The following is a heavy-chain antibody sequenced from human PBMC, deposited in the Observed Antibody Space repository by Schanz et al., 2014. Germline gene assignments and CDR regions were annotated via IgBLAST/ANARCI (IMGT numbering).Heavy chain of an antibody. CDR1: GLLFSYYY. CDR3: AKDLYNYGIFDS. Sequence: VQLEESGGGLVQPGGSLRLSCAASGLLFSYYYMSGVRQAPGKGLEWVGFISFDGRNTGYAHSVRGRFTISRDNSMNTVYLQMNSLRSDDAAVYYCAKDLYNYGIFDSWGQGTLVTVSS. J-gene: IGHJ5*01. CDR2: ISFDGRNT. D-gene: IGHD3-16*01. V-gene: IGHV3-30*14.